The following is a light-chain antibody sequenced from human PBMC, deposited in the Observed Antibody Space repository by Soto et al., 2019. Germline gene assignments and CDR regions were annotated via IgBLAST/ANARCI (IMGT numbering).Light chain of an antibody. CDR2: GNS. CDR3: QSYDSSLKV. J-gene: IGLJ1*01. CDR1: SSNIGAGYD. V-gene: IGLV1-40*01. Sequence: QSVLTQPPSVSGAPGQRVTICCTGSSSNIGAGYDVHWYQQLPGTAPKLLIYGNSNRPSGVPDRSSGSKSGTSTSLAITGLQAEDEADYYCQSYDSSLKVFGTGTKVPV.